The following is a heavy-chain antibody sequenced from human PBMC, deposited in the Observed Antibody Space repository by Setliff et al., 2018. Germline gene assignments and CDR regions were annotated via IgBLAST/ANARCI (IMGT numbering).Heavy chain of an antibody. V-gene: IGHV3-30-3*01. Sequence: PGGSLRLSCAASGFTFSSYAMHWVRQAPGKGLEWVAVISYDGSNKYYADSVKGRFTISRDNSKNTLYLQMNSLRAEDTAVYYCARDRRELLSRYYYDSSGYYGGDFDYWGQGTLVTVSS. CDR3: ARDRRELLSRYYYDSSGYYGGDFDY. D-gene: IGHD3-22*01. J-gene: IGHJ4*02. CDR1: GFTFSSYA. CDR2: ISYDGSNK.